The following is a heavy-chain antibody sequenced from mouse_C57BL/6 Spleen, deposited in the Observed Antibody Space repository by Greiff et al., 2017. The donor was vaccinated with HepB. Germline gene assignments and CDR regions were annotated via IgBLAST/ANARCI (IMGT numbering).Heavy chain of an antibody. CDR3: ARLDGYYGDFDY. Sequence: EVQGVESGGGLVQPGGSLSLSCAASGFTFTDYYMSWVRQPPGKALEWLGFIRNKANGYTTEYSASVKGRFTISRDNSQSILYLQMNALRAEDSATYYCARLDGYYGDFDYWGQGTTLTVSS. CDR1: GFTFTDYY. CDR2: IRNKANGYTT. V-gene: IGHV7-3*01. D-gene: IGHD2-3*01. J-gene: IGHJ2*01.